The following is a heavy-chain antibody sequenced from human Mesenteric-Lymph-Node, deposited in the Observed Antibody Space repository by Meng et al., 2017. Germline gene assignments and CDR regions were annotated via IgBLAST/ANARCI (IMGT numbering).Heavy chain of an antibody. CDR1: GFTFSNAW. Sequence: GGSLRLSCAASGFTFSNAWMSWVRQAPGKGLEWVSAISGSGGSTYYADSVKGRFTISRDNSKNTLYLQMNSLRAEDTAVYYCAKDTVWFGELYDYWGQGTLVTVSS. CDR3: AKDTVWFGELYDY. CDR2: ISGSGGST. V-gene: IGHV3-23*01. D-gene: IGHD3-10*01. J-gene: IGHJ4*02.